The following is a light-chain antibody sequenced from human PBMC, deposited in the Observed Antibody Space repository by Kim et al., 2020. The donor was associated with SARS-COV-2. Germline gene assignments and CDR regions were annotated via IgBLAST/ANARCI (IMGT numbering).Light chain of an antibody. J-gene: IGKJ4*01. CDR2: AVS. CDR3: QQSYSTVT. CDR1: RSISGY. V-gene: IGKV1-39*01. Sequence: SASVGDRITITCRPSRSISGYLNWYQQKPGKAPKLLIYAVSSLPSGVPSRFSGSGSGTDFTLTISSLQPEDFATYYCQQSYSTVTFGGGTKVEIK.